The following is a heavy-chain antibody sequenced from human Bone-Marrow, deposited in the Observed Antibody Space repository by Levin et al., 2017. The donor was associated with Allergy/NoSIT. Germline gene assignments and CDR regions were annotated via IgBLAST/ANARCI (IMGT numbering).Heavy chain of an antibody. CDR3: ARDSRRFGEVYYFDY. Sequence: PSETLSLTCTVSGGSISSGGYYWSWIRQHPGKGLEWIGYIYYSGSTYYNPSLKSRVTISVDTSKNQFSLKLSSVTAADTAVYYCARDSRRFGEVYYFDYWGQGTLVTVSS. V-gene: IGHV4-31*03. J-gene: IGHJ4*02. CDR2: IYYSGST. CDR1: GGSISSGGYY. D-gene: IGHD3-10*01.